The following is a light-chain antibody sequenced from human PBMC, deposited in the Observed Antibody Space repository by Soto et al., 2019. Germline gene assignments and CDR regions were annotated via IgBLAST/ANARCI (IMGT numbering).Light chain of an antibody. J-gene: IGKJ3*01. V-gene: IGKV1-5*03. CDR1: QGISNW. CDR3: QQYHSFPFT. CDR2: RAP. Sequence: DIKMTQSLSTLSASVGDRVTITCRASQGISNWLAWYQHKPGKAPNVLIYRAPTLQSGVPSRFSGGGSGTEFTLTINGLQPDDFATYYCQQYHSFPFTFGPGTKVDVK.